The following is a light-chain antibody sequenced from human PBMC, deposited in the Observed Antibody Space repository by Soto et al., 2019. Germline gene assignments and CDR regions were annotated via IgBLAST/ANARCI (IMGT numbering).Light chain of an antibody. CDR1: NSDIGAYDY. V-gene: IGLV2-14*03. CDR2: NVN. Sequence: QSALTQPASVSGSPGQPITISCSGTNSDIGAYDYVSWYQQHPGKPPKLIIYNVNNRPSGVSFRFSGSKSANTASLTISGLQTEDEADYYCLSHTTRRIYVFGPGTKVTVL. J-gene: IGLJ1*01. CDR3: LSHTTRRIYV.